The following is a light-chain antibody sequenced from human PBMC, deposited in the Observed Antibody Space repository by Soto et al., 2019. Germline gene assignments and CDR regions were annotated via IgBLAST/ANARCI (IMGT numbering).Light chain of an antibody. V-gene: IGKV1-6*01. CDR2: AAS. CDR3: LQDYNYPRT. J-gene: IGKJ4*01. CDR1: QAIRND. Sequence: AIPMTQSPSSLSASVGDRVTITCRASQAIRNDLGWYQQKPGKAPKLLIYAASSLQSGVPSRFSGSGSGTDFTLTISSLQPEDFATYYCLQDYNYPRTFGGGTKVEIK.